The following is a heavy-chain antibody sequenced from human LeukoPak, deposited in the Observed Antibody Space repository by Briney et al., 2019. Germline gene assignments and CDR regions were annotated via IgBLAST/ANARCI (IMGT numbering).Heavy chain of an antibody. D-gene: IGHD2-2*01. J-gene: IGHJ3*02. Sequence: GASVKVSCKASGGTFSSYAISWVRQAPRQGLEWMGGIIPIFGTANYAQKFQGRVTITADESTSTAYMELSSLRSEDTAVYYCARRVPAAMVDDAFDIWGQGTMVTVSS. CDR3: ARRVPAAMVDDAFDI. CDR2: IIPIFGTA. CDR1: GGTFSSYA. V-gene: IGHV1-69*13.